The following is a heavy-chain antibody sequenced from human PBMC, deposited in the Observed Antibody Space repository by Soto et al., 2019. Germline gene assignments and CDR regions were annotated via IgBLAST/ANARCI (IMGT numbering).Heavy chain of an antibody. J-gene: IGHJ5*02. CDR2: ISSSGSTI. D-gene: IGHD2-15*01. Sequence: QVQLLESGGGLVKPGGSLRLSCAASGFTFSDYYMSWIRQAPGKGLEWVSYISSSGSTIYYADSVKGRFTISRDNAKNSLYLQMNSLRAEDTAVYYCARDRCSGGSCYSWNWFDPWGQGTLVTVSS. CDR1: GFTFSDYY. CDR3: ARDRCSGGSCYSWNWFDP. V-gene: IGHV3-11*01.